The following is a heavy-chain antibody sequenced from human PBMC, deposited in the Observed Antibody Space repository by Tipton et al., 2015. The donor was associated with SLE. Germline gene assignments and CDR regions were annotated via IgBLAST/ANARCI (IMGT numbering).Heavy chain of an antibody. CDR3: ARGRVVHQWFGYYYMDV. Sequence: TLSLTCAVSGGSISSGSGNWWIWVRQPPGKGLEWIGYVDYSGSPNYNPSLNGRVTISVDTSKNQFSLKLTPVTAADTAVYYCARGRVVHQWFGYYYMDVWGNGTTVTVSS. V-gene: IGHV4-61*01. J-gene: IGHJ6*03. CDR2: VDYSGSP. CDR1: GGSISSGSGNW. D-gene: IGHD3-10*01.